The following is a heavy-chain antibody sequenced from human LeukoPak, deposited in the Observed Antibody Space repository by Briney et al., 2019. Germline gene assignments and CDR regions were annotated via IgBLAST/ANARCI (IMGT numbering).Heavy chain of an antibody. CDR1: GFIFSSYA. CDR2: ISSSGGTT. D-gene: IGHD4-23*01. J-gene: IGHJ4*02. CDR3: AKGTVVTPDTAAFDY. Sequence: PGGSLRLSCAASGFIFSSYAMSWVRQAPGKGLEWVSAISSSGGTTYYADSVKGRFTISRDNSKNTLYMQMNSLKAEDTAVYYCAKGTVVTPDTAAFDYWGQGTLVTVSS. V-gene: IGHV3-23*01.